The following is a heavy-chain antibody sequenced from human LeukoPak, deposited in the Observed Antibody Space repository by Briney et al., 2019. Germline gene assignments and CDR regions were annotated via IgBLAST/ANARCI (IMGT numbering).Heavy chain of an antibody. CDR1: GGPISSYY. J-gene: IGHJ4*02. V-gene: IGHV4-59*01. CDR2: IYYSGST. CDR3: ARTVDYYDSSGYYPGFDY. D-gene: IGHD3-22*01. Sequence: SETLSLTCTVPGGPISSYYWSWIRQPPGKGLEWIGYIYYSGSTNYNPSLKSRVTISVDTSKNQFSLKLSSVTAADTAVYYCARTVDYYDSSGYYPGFDYWGQGTLVTVSS.